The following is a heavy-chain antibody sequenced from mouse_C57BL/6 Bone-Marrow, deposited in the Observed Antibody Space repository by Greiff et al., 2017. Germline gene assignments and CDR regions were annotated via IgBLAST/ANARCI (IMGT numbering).Heavy chain of an antibody. J-gene: IGHJ3*01. CDR2: INPSSGYT. CDR1: GYTFTSYW. V-gene: IGHV1-7*01. CDR3: ARSFYGPAWFAY. Sequence: VKVVESGAELAKPGASVKLSCKASGYTFTSYWMHWVNQRPGQGLEWIGYINPSSGYTKYNQKFKDKATLTADKSSSTAYMQLSSLTYEDSAAYYCARSFYGPAWFAYWGQGTLVTVSA. D-gene: IGHD1-2*01.